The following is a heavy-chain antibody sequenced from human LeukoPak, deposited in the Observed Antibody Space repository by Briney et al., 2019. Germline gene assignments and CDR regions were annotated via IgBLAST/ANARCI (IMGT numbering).Heavy chain of an antibody. CDR3: ARDRDDILTGYYKPDAFDT. Sequence: SETLSLTCSVSGYSISSGYYWGWIRQPPGKGLEWIGNIHHTGSTYYNPSLKSRVTISLDTSKNQFSLNLSSVTAADTAVYYCARDRDDILTGYYKPDAFDTWGQGTMVTVSS. D-gene: IGHD3-9*01. CDR1: GYSISSGYY. V-gene: IGHV4-38-2*02. J-gene: IGHJ3*02. CDR2: IHHTGST.